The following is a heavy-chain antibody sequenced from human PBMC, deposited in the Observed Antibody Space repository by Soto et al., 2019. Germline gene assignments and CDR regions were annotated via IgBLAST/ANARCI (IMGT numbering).Heavy chain of an antibody. Sequence: GGSLRLSCAASGVTFSSYGMHWVRQAPGKGLEWVAVIWYDGSNKYYADSVKGRFTISRDNSKNTLYLQMNSLRAEDTAVYYCARGVKYYYGSGCHYAPDSWGKETLVTVSS. CDR1: GVTFSSYG. CDR2: IWYDGSNK. CDR3: ARGVKYYYGSGCHYAPDS. V-gene: IGHV3-33*01. J-gene: IGHJ4*02. D-gene: IGHD3-10*01.